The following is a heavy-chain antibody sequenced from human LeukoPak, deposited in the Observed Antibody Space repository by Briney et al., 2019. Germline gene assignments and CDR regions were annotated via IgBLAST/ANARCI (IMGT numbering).Heavy chain of an antibody. CDR1: RYTFTSYD. CDR3: ATARFSYDFWSGYYTSWFDP. CDR2: MNPNSGNT. J-gene: IGHJ5*02. V-gene: IGHV1-8*01. D-gene: IGHD3-3*01. Sequence: GASVKVSCKASRYTFTSYDINWVRQATGQGLEWMGWMNPNSGNTGYAQKFQGRVTMTRSTSISTAYMEPSSLRSEDTAVYYCATARFSYDFWSGYYTSWFDPWGQEPWSPSPQ.